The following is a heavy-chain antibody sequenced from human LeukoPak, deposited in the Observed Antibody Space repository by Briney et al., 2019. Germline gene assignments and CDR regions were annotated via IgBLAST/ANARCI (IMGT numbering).Heavy chain of an antibody. CDR1: GFTVSSNY. J-gene: IGHJ6*02. CDR3: ARDRDGSGWYCHYYYGMDV. CDR2: IYSGGST. Sequence: GGSLRLSCAASGFTVSSNYMSWVRQAPGKGLEWVSVIYSGGSTYYADSVKGRFTISRDNSKNTLYLQMNSLRAEDTAVYYCARDRDGSGWYCHYYYGMDVWGQGTTVTVSS. D-gene: IGHD6-19*01. V-gene: IGHV3-66*01.